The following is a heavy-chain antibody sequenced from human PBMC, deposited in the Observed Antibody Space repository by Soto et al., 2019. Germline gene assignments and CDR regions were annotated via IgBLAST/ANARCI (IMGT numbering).Heavy chain of an antibody. CDR1: GFNFTNYG. D-gene: IGHD2-15*01. CDR3: ATTTVVAAAGFDP. V-gene: IGHV3-30*03. Sequence: QVHLVESGGGVVQPAKSLRLSCGASGFNFTNYGMQWVRQAPGKGLEWVAIIANNGNKKFYSDSVKGRFTVSRDNSENALFLQMNSLRPEDTAVYYCATTTVVAAAGFDPWGHGTRVIVSS. J-gene: IGHJ5*02. CDR2: IANNGNKK.